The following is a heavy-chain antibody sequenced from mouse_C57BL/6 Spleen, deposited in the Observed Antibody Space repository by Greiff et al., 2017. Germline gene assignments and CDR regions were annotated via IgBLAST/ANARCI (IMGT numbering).Heavy chain of an antibody. J-gene: IGHJ2*01. V-gene: IGHV1-81*01. D-gene: IGHD3-1*01. CDR2: IYPRSGNT. Sequence: LEESGAELARPGASVKLSCKASGYTFTSYGISWVKQRTGQGLEWIGEIYPRSGNTYYNEKFKGKATLTADKSSSTAYMELRSLTSEDSAVYFCARGGYGEDYWGQGTTLTVSS. CDR1: GYTFTSYG. CDR3: ARGGYGEDY.